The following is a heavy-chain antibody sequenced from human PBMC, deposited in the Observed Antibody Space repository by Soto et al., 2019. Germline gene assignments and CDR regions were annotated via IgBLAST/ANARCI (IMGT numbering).Heavy chain of an antibody. D-gene: IGHD6-19*01. CDR2: IDSSGEK. Sequence: QVTLKESAPVLVTPTETLTLRCTVSGLSITDSEMGVSWIRQPPGQPLEWLAHIDSSGEKSYRTFLKSRLAISKDTSKSQIVLTMTNMDPADTATYYCARRHLAVAVSPWFDPWGQGIPVTVSS. V-gene: IGHV2-26*01. CDR1: GLSITDSEMG. CDR3: ARRHLAVAVSPWFDP. J-gene: IGHJ5*02.